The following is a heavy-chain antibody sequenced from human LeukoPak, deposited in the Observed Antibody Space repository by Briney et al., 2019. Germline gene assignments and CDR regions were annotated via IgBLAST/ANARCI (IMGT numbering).Heavy chain of an antibody. CDR2: ISWNSGSI. V-gene: IGHV3-9*01. CDR1: GFTFDDYA. D-gene: IGHD1-14*01. J-gene: IGHJ6*02. CDR3: AAGNALVSYFYGLDV. Sequence: GGSLRLSCAASGFTFDDYAMRWVRQAPGKGLEWVSGISWNSGSIGYADSVKGRFTISRDNAKNSLNLQMNSLRAEDTALYYCAAGNALVSYFYGLDVWGQGTTVTVSS.